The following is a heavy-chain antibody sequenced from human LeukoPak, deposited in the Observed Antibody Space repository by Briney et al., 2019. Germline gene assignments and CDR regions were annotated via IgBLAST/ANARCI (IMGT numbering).Heavy chain of an antibody. CDR1: GFTFSSYA. CDR2: ISGSGGST. CDR3: AKDMRYTPGLIDY. V-gene: IGHV3-23*01. Sequence: GGSLRLSCAASGFTFSSYAMSWVRQAPGKGLEWVSAISGSGGSTYYADSVKGRFTISRDNAKNSLYLQMNSLRAEDTALYYCAKDMRYTPGLIDYWGQGTLVTVSS. D-gene: IGHD5-24*01. J-gene: IGHJ4*02.